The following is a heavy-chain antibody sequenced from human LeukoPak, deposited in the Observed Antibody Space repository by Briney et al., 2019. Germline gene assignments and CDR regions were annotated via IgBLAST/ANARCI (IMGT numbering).Heavy chain of an antibody. J-gene: IGHJ4*02. CDR3: ARVDCSGGSCYFDY. D-gene: IGHD2-15*01. CDR1: GFTFSRHW. V-gene: IGHV3-74*01. CDR2: INSDGSST. Sequence: GGSLRLSCAASGFTFSRHWMHWVRQTPGKGLVWVSRINSDGSSTRYADSVKGRFTISRDNAKNTLDLQMSSLRAEDTAVYYCARVDCSGGSCYFDYWGQGTLVTVSS.